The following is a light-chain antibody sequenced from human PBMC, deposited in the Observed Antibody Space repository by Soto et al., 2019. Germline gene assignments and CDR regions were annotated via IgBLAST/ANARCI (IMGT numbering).Light chain of an antibody. J-gene: IGLJ1*01. CDR2: DVS. Sequence: QSVLTQAASVSGSPGQSITISCTGTSSDVGVYNYVSWFQQHPGKAPKLMVYDVSNRPSGVSNRFSGSKSGNTASLTISGLQAEDEADYYCSSYTSSSSYVFGTGTKVTVL. CDR3: SSYTSSSSYV. V-gene: IGLV2-14*03. CDR1: SSDVGVYNY.